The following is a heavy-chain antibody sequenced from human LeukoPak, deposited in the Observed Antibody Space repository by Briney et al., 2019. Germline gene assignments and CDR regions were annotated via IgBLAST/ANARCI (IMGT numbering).Heavy chain of an antibody. CDR1: GFTFSHAW. V-gene: IGHV3-15*01. CDR2: IKSKTNGRTT. J-gene: IGHJ4*02. CDR3: ATGLGHSDFDY. Sequence: GGSLRLSCAASGFTFSHAWMSWVRQGPGKGLEWVGRIKSKTNGRTTDYAAPVKGRFTISRDDSKNTLYLKMNSLKTEDTAVYYCATGLGHSDFDYWGQGTLVAVSS. D-gene: IGHD6-19*01.